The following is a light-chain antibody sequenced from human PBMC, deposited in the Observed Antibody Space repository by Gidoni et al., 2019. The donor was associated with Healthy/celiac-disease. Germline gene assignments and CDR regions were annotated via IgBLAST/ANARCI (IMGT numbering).Light chain of an antibody. CDR1: QSVLYSSNNKNY. Sequence: DIVITQSPDSLTVPLGERATINCKSSQSVLYSSNNKNYLAWYQQKPAQPPKLLIYWASTRESGVPDRFSGSGSGTDFTLTISSLQAEDVAVYYCQQYYSTPPAFGGGTKVEIK. CDR2: WAS. CDR3: QQYYSTPPA. J-gene: IGKJ4*01. V-gene: IGKV4-1*01.